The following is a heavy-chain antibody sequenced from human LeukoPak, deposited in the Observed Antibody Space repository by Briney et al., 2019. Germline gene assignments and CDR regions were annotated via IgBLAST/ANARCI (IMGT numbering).Heavy chain of an antibody. J-gene: IGHJ5*02. CDR3: ARGNSSGGSCYSVENWFDP. Sequence: ASVKVSCKASGYTFTGYYMHWVRQAPGQGLEWMGWINPNSGGANYAQKFQGRVTMTRDTSISTAYMELSRLRSDDTAVYYCARGNSSGGSCYSVENWFDPWGQGTLVTVSS. D-gene: IGHD2-15*01. V-gene: IGHV1-2*02. CDR1: GYTFTGYY. CDR2: INPNSGGA.